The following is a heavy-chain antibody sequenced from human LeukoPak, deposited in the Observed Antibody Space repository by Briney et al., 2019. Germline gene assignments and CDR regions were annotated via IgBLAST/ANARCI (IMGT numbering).Heavy chain of an antibody. D-gene: IGHD3-22*01. J-gene: IGHJ5*02. Sequence: GGSLRLSCATSGFTFSNAWMNWVRQAPGEGLEWVGRIRSNSDGGTIDYAAPVKGRFTLSRDDSKTTLYLQMNSLQTEDTAVYYCATDFYDSTWGQGTLVTVSS. CDR2: IRSNSDGGTI. CDR1: GFTFSNAW. CDR3: ATDFYDST. V-gene: IGHV3-15*07.